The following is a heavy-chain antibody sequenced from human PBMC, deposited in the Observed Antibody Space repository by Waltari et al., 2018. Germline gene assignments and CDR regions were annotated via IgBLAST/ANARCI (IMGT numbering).Heavy chain of an antibody. CDR2: IYSSGST. V-gene: IGHV4-59*01. J-gene: IGHJ4*02. CDR3: ARDGGWGSYRPFDY. Sequence: QVQLQESGPGLVKPSETLSLTCTVSGGSISSDYWSWIRQPPGEGLECIGCIYSSGSTHYTPSLKSRVTISVDTSKNQFSLKLNSMTAADTAVYYCARDGGWGSYRPFDYWGQGTLVTVSS. D-gene: IGHD3-16*02. CDR1: GGSISSDY.